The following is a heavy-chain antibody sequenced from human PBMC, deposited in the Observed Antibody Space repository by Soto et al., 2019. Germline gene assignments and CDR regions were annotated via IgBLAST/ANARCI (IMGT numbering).Heavy chain of an antibody. CDR1: GYTFTSYG. J-gene: IGHJ4*02. Sequence: ASVKVSCKASGYTFTSYGISWVRQAPGQGLEWMGWISAYNGNTNYAQKLQGRVTMTTDTSTSTAYMELRSLRSDDTAVYYCARDRFRRRKIGGVIVLFQDYWGQGTLVTVSS. V-gene: IGHV1-18*01. CDR2: ISAYNGNT. D-gene: IGHD3-16*02. CDR3: ARDRFRRRKIGGVIVLFQDY.